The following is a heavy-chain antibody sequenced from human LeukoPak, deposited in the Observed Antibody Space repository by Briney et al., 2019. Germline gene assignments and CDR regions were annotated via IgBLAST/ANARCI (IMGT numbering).Heavy chain of an antibody. J-gene: IGHJ4*02. V-gene: IGHV1-3*01. CDR1: GYTFDIYA. Sequence: ASVKVSCKTSGYTFDIYAMNWVRQAPGQRPEWMGWINAGNGKTKYSQSFQGGDTITRDTSASTAYMELSSLRSEDTAVYYCARGVWSSHNKEYFLDYWGQGTLVTVSS. D-gene: IGHD2-2*01. CDR3: ARGVWSSHNKEYFLDY. CDR2: INAGNGKT.